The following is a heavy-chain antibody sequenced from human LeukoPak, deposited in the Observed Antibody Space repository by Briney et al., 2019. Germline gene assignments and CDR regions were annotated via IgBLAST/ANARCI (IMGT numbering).Heavy chain of an antibody. CDR2: VSGSGGSS. V-gene: IGHV3-23*01. CDR3: AKERTSEGYFDY. Sequence: PGGSLRLSCAASGFTFSTYAMSWVRQAPGKGLEWVSAVSGSGGSSYYADSVRGRFIISRDNSKNTLYLQMNSPRAEDTAVYYCAKERTSEGYFDYWGQGTLVTVSS. J-gene: IGHJ4*02. CDR1: GFTFSTYA.